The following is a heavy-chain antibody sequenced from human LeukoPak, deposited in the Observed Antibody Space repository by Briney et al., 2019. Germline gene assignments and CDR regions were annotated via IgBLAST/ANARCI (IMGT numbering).Heavy chain of an antibody. CDR2: INHSGST. CDR1: GGSFSGYY. D-gene: IGHD1-26*01. CDR3: ARAGNSGSYYAHYYFDY. J-gene: IGHJ4*02. Sequence: SETLSLTCAVYGGSFSGYYWSWIRQPPRKGLEWIGEINHSGSTNYNPSLKSRVTISVDTSKNQFSLKLSSVTAADTAVYYCARAGNSGSYYAHYYFDYWGQGTLVTVSS. V-gene: IGHV4-34*01.